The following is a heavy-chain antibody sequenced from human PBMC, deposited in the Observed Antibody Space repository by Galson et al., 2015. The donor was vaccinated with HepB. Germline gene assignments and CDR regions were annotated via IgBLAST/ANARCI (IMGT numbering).Heavy chain of an antibody. CDR2: ISYDGSNK. D-gene: IGHD3-3*01. V-gene: IGHV3-30*18. CDR3: AKDRGRSFGVASADY. J-gene: IGHJ4*02. Sequence: SLRLSCAASGFTFSSYGMHWVRQAPGKGLEWVAVISYDGSNKYYADSVKGRFTISRDNSKNTLYLQMNSLRAEDTAVYYCAKDRGRSFGVASADYWGQGTLVTVSS. CDR1: GFTFSSYG.